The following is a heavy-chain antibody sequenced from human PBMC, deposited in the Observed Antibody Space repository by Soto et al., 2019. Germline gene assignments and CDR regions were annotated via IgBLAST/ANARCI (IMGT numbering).Heavy chain of an antibody. CDR1: GGSISSGGYY. D-gene: IGHD3-22*01. CDR3: ARDRHYYYDSSGYLT. V-gene: IGHV4-31*03. Sequence: QVQLQESGPGLVKPSQTLSLTCTVSGGSISSGGYYWSWIRQHPGKGLEWIGYIDYSGSTYYNPSLKSRVTISVDTSKNQVSLKLTSVTAADTAVYYCARDRHYYYDSSGYLTWGQGTLVTVSS. CDR2: IDYSGST. J-gene: IGHJ4*02.